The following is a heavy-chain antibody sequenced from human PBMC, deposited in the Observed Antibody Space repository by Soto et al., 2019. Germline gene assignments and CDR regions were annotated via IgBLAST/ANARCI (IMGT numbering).Heavy chain of an antibody. CDR2: IYHSGST. D-gene: IGHD3-10*01. CDR1: GGSISSGGYS. J-gene: IGHJ6*02. Sequence: SETLSLTCAVSGGSISSGGYSWSWIRQPPVKGLEWIGYIYHSGSTYYNPSLKSRVTISVDRSKNQLSLKLSSVTAADTAVYYCARGSGSYYYYYGMDVWGQGTTVNVSS. V-gene: IGHV4-30-2*01. CDR3: ARGSGSYYYYYGMDV.